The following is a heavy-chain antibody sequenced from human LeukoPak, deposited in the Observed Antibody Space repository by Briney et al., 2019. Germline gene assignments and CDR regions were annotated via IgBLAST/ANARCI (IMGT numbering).Heavy chain of an antibody. CDR1: GYSISSGYY. CDR3: ARMLGYYDSSGYYFDY. Sequence: SETLSLTCTVSGYSISSGYYWGWIRQPPGKGLGWIGSIYHSGSTYYNQSLKSRVTISVDTSKNQFSLKLSSVTAADTAVYYCARMLGYYDSSGYYFDYLGQATLVTVSS. J-gene: IGHJ4*02. V-gene: IGHV4-38-2*02. CDR2: IYHSGST. D-gene: IGHD3-22*01.